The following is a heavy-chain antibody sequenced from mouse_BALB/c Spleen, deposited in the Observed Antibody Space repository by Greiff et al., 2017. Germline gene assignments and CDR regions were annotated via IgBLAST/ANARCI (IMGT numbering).Heavy chain of an antibody. CDR1: GFTFSSYG. CDR3: ARHNFAY. J-gene: IGHJ3*01. Sequence: EVPLVESGGDLVKPGGSLKLSCAASGFTFSSYGMSWVRQTPDKRLAWVATISSGGSYTYYPDSVKGRFTISRDNAKNTLYLQMSSLKSEDTAMYYCARHNFAYWGQGTLVTVSA. CDR2: ISSGGSYT. V-gene: IGHV5-6*01.